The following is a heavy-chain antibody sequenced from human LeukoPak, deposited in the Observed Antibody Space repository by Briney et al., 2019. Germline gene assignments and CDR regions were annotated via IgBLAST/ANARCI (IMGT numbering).Heavy chain of an antibody. CDR1: GGSISSYY. CDR3: ARVPCSSTSCYHYYYYMDV. D-gene: IGHD2-2*01. J-gene: IGHJ6*03. Sequence: SETLSLTCTVSGGSISSYYWSWIRQPPGKGLEWIGYIYYSGSTNYNPSLKSRVTISVDTSKNRFSLKLSSVTAADTAVYYCARVPCSSTSCYHYYYYMDVWGRGTTVTVSS. CDR2: IYYSGST. V-gene: IGHV4-59*01.